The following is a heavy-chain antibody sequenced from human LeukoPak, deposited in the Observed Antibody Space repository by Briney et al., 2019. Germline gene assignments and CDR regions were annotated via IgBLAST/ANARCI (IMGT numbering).Heavy chain of an antibody. CDR1: GYTFTSYD. J-gene: IGHJ4*02. Sequence: GASVKVSFRASGYTFTSYDINWVRQATGQGLEWMGWMNANSGDTGYAQNFQGRFTMTRNTSISTAYMELSSLRSEDTAIYYCARGGTYLPFGYWGQGTLVTVSS. CDR2: MNANSGDT. D-gene: IGHD3-10*01. CDR3: ARGGTYLPFGY. V-gene: IGHV1-8*01.